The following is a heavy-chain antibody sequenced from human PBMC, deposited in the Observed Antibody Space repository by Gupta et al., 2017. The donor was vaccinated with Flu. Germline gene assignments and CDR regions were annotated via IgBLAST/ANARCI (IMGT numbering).Heavy chain of an antibody. V-gene: IGHV3-23*01. CDR1: A. CDR3: ARDLAVAGTRLDD. J-gene: IGHJ4*02. CDR2: ISADGVRT. D-gene: IGHD6-19*01. Sequence: AMDWVRHAPGRGLEWGSAISADGVRTYYADSVKGRFTFSRDKSKNTLDLQMNSLRADDTAVYYGARDLAVAGTRLDDWGQGTLVTVSS.